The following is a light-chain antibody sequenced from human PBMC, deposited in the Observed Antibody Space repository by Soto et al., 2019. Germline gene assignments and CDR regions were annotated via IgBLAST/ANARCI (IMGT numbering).Light chain of an antibody. J-gene: IGKJ1*01. V-gene: IGKV1-27*01. CDR3: QKYDSAPT. CDR1: QGISNY. CDR2: AAS. Sequence: DIQMTQSPSSLSTSVGDRVTITCRASQGISNYLAWYQQKPGKVPKLLIYAASTLQSGVPSRFSGSGSGTDFTLTTSSLQPEDVATYYCQKYDSAPTFGQGTKVEI.